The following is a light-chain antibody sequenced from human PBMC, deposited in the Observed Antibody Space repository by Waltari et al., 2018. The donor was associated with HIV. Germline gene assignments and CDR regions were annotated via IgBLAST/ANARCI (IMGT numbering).Light chain of an antibody. CDR3: QSTDISGTLVV. CDR1: ALPSQH. Sequence: SYDLTQPPSVSVSPGQTAEITCSGDALPSQHGHWYQPQPGQAPILMIYNDHERPSGIPERFSGSTSGTTVTLTISGVQAEDEADYYCQSTDISGTLVVFGGGTKLTVL. V-gene: IGLV3-25*03. J-gene: IGLJ2*01. CDR2: NDH.